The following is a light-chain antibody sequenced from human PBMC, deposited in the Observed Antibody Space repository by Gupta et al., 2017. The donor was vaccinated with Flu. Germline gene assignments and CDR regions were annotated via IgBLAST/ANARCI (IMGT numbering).Light chain of an antibody. V-gene: IGLV2-11*02. J-gene: IGLJ3*02. CDR2: GVT. Sequence: SVTSSCTGTSSDGGQYDHVSWYQQHPGKAPKLMLYGVTTRPSGVPDRFSGSKSGNTASLAISGLQAEDEANYYCCSHAGTFTFVFGGGTKLTVL. CDR3: CSHAGTFTFV. CDR1: SSDGGQYDH.